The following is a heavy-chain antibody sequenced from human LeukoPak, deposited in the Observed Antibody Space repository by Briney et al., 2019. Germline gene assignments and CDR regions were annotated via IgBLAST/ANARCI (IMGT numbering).Heavy chain of an antibody. Sequence: GGSLRLSCAASGFTFSSYGMHWVRQAPGKGLEWVAVISYDGSNKYYADSVKGRFTISRDNSKNTLYLQMNSLRAEDTAVYYCAKSPGYGDFSFDYWGQGTLVTVSS. CDR2: ISYDGSNK. CDR1: GFTFSSYG. D-gene: IGHD4-17*01. J-gene: IGHJ4*02. CDR3: AKSPGYGDFSFDY. V-gene: IGHV3-30*18.